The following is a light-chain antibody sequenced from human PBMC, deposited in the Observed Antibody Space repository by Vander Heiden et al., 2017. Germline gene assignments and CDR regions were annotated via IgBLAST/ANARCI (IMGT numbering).Light chain of an antibody. CDR2: AAS. CDR1: QSISSY. CDR3: QQSYSTPRT. V-gene: IGKV1-39*01. J-gene: IGKJ1*01. Sequence: DIQMTQSPSSLSASVGDRVTITCRASQSISSYLNWYQQKPGKAPKLLIYAASSLQSGVPSRFSGSGSGTDVTLTISSLQPEDVATYYCQQSYSTPRTFGQGTKVXIK.